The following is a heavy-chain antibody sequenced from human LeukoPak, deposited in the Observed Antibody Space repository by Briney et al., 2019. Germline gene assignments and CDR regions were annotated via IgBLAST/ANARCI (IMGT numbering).Heavy chain of an antibody. J-gene: IGHJ5*02. D-gene: IGHD3-10*01. V-gene: IGHV4-39*07. CDR3: AREGDLYGSGSYFS. CDR1: GGSISSSNYY. CDR2: IHYSETT. Sequence: PSETLSLTCAVSGGSISSSNYYWGWIRQPPGKGLEWIASIHYSETTYYNPSLKSRVTISVDTSKNQFSLKLSSVTAADTAVYYCAREGDLYGSGSYFSWGQGTLVTVSS.